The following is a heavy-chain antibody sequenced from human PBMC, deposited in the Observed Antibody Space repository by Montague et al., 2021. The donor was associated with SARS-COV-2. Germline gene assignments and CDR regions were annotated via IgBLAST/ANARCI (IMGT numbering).Heavy chain of an antibody. J-gene: IGHJ4*02. Sequence: SLRLSCAASGFTFSSYAMSWVRQASGKGLEWVSSISGSGDSTYYADSVKGRFTISRDNSKNTLYLQMNSLRAEGTAVYYCAKLHTVVGYFFMESDYWGQGTLVTVSS. CDR3: AKLHTVVGYFFMESDY. V-gene: IGHV3-23*01. CDR1: GFTFSSYA. D-gene: IGHD2-21*01. CDR2: ISGSGDST.